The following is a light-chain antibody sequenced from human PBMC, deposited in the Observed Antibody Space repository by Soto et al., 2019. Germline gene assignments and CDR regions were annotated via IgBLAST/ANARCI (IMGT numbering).Light chain of an antibody. CDR1: QSIITY. CDR2: AAY. CDR3: QQSYSTPRT. V-gene: IGKV1-39*01. Sequence: DIQMTQSPSSLSASVGDRVTITCRASQSIITYFNWYQQKPAQAPKLLSYAAYSLQSGVPSRVSGSGSGTDLTLTISSRQPGDLATYYCQQSYSTPRTFGEGTKLEI. J-gene: IGKJ2*01.